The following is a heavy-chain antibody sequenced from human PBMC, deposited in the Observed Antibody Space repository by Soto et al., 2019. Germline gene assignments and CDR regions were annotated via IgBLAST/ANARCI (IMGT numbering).Heavy chain of an antibody. D-gene: IGHD2-21*01. V-gene: IGHV4-59*01. J-gene: IGHJ4*02. Sequence: SETLSLTCTVYGGSITSYYWSWIRQSPGKGLEWIGYIYHSGSTDYNPSLKSRVTISVDTSKKQFSLSLSSVTAADTAVYYCACQGPDCFWSLAYGGPGSLVTVSS. CDR2: IYHSGST. CDR3: ACQGPDCFWSLAY. CDR1: GGSITSYY.